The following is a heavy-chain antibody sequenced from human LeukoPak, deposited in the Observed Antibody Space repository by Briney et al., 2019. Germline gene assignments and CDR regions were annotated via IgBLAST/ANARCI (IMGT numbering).Heavy chain of an antibody. Sequence: PGGSLRLSCAASGFTFDDYAMHWVRQAPGKGLEWVSDISWNSGSIGYADSVKGRFTISRDNAKNSLYLQMNSLRAEDTALYYCAKGADFYYGMDVWGQGTTVTVSS. CDR2: ISWNSGSI. CDR1: GFTFDDYA. D-gene: IGHD3-3*01. J-gene: IGHJ6*02. CDR3: AKGADFYYGMDV. V-gene: IGHV3-9*01.